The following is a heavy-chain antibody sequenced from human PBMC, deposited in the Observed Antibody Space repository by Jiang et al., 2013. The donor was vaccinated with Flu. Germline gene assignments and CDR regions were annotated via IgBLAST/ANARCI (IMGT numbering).Heavy chain of an antibody. J-gene: IGHJ4*02. V-gene: IGHV3-23*04. Sequence: VQLVESGGGLVQPGGSLRLSCAASEFSFSSYGMSWVRHAPGKRLEWVSSITNGGSTYYADSVKGRFTISRDNSKNTLYLQMHSLRAEDTAVYYCARSRPYGTGWYGSSDFWGQGTLVAVSS. CDR2: ITNGGST. D-gene: IGHD6-13*01. CDR3: ARSRPYGTGWYGSSDF. CDR1: EFSFSSYG.